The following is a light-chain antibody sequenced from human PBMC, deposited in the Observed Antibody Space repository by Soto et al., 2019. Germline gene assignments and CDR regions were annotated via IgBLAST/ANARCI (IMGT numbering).Light chain of an antibody. V-gene: IGKV3-20*01. J-gene: IGKJ1*01. CDR3: QQYGSSPWT. CDR1: QSVGNY. Sequence: DIVMTQSPLSLPVTPGDRATLSCRASQSVGNYLAWYQQKPGQAPRLLIYGASSRATGIPDRFSGSGSGTDFALTISRLEPEDFAVYYCQQYGSSPWTFGQGTKVDIK. CDR2: GAS.